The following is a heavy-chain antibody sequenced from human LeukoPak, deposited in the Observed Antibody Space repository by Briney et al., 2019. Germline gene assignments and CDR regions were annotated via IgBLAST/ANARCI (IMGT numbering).Heavy chain of an antibody. CDR1: GGTFISYA. Sequence: ASVKVSCKASGGTFISYAMSWVRQAPGQGLEGMGGIITIFGTGDYAQEFQGRVTITADESTSKAYVELSRLRAEDTALYYCARGGGLRYFRFDPWGQGTLVTVSS. D-gene: IGHD3-9*01. CDR3: ARGGGLRYFRFDP. V-gene: IGHV1-69*13. CDR2: IITIFGTG. J-gene: IGHJ5*02.